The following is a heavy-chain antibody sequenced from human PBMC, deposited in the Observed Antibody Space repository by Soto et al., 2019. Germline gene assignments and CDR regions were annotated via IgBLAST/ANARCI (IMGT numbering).Heavy chain of an antibody. CDR2: INPNSGGT. Sequence: ASVKVSCKASGYTFTGYYMHWVRQAPGQGLEWMGWINPNSGGTNYAQKLQGRVTMTTDTSTSTAYMELRSLRSDDTAVYYCATALTYYYDSRGFYWGQGTLVTVSS. CDR3: ATALTYYYDSRGFY. D-gene: IGHD3-22*01. V-gene: IGHV1-2*02. CDR1: GYTFTGYY. J-gene: IGHJ4*02.